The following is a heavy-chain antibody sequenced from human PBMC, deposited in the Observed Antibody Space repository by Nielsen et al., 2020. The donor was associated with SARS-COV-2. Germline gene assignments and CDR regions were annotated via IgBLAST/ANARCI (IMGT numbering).Heavy chain of an antibody. D-gene: IGHD2/OR15-2a*01. CDR2: INPSGGST. J-gene: IGHJ6*02. CDR3: ARAAVLSYYYYGVDV. Sequence: ASVKVSCKASGYTFTSYYMHWVRQAPGQGLEWMGIINPSGGSTSYAQKFQGRVTMTRDTSTSTVYMELSSLRSEDTAVYYCARAAVLSYYYYGVDVWGQGTTVTVSS. V-gene: IGHV1-46*01. CDR1: GYTFTSYY.